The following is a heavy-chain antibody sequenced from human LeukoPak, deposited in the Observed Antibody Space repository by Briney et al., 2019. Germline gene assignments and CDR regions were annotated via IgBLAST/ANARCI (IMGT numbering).Heavy chain of an antibody. CDR2: IIPILGIA. J-gene: IGHJ6*02. V-gene: IGHV1-69*04. Sequence: SVKVSCKASGYTFTSYGISWVRQAPGQGLEWMGRIIPILGIANYAQKFQGRVTITADKSTSTAYMELSSLRPEDTAVYYCARDRIAVAGTESIYYYGMDVWGQGTTVTVSS. CDR3: ARDRIAVAGTESIYYYGMDV. CDR1: GYTFTSYG. D-gene: IGHD6-19*01.